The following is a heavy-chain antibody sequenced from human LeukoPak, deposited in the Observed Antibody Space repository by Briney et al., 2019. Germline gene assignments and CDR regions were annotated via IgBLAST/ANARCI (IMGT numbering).Heavy chain of an antibody. V-gene: IGHV4-38-2*01. CDR1: GYSISSGYY. Sequence: SETLSLTCAVSGYSISSGYYWGWIRQPPGKGLEWIGSIYHSGSTYYNPSLKSRVTISVDTSKNQFSLKLSSVTAADTAVYYCARQGYSSSWYFDYWGQGTLVTVSS. D-gene: IGHD6-13*01. J-gene: IGHJ4*02. CDR3: ARQGYSSSWYFDY. CDR2: IYHSGST.